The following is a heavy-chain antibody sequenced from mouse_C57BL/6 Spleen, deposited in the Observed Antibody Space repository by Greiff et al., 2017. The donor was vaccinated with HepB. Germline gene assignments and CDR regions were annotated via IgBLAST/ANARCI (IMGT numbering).Heavy chain of an antibody. CDR3: VRLHYGSSYGYAMDY. CDR1: GFSFNTYA. V-gene: IGHV10-1*01. CDR2: IRSKSNNYAT. J-gene: IGHJ4*01. Sequence: EVMLVESGGGLVQPKGSLKLSCAASGFSFNTYAMNWVRQAPGKGLEWVARIRSKSNNYATYYADSVKDRFTISRDDSESMLYLQMNNLKTEDTAMYYCVRLHYGSSYGYAMDYWGQGTSVTVSS. D-gene: IGHD1-1*01.